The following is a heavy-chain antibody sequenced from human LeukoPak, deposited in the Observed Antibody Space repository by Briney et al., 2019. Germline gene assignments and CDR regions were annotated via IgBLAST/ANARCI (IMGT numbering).Heavy chain of an antibody. V-gene: IGHV4-39*01. Sequence: PSETLSLTCTASGGSISSSTYYWAWIRQSQGLEWIGSIYYSGSTYYNPSLKSRVEISVDTSKNQFSLNLNSVTAADTAVYYCARLHSSGWYLDCWGQGTLVIVSS. CDR2: IYYSGST. CDR1: GGSISSSTYY. CDR3: ARLHSSGWYLDC. D-gene: IGHD6-19*01. J-gene: IGHJ4*02.